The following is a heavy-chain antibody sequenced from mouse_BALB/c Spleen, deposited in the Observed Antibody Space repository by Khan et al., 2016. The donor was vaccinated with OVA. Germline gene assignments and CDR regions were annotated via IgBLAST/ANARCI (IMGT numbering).Heavy chain of an antibody. CDR1: GYSITSDYA. V-gene: IGHV3-2*02. CDR3: ARSGTITTVVATDFDY. Sequence: VQLKESGPGLVKPSQSLSLTCTVTGYSITSDYAWNWIRQFPGNKLEWMGYIKYSGSTSYNPSLKSRISITRTTSKNQFFLQLSSVTTEDTATYYCARSGTITTVVATDFDYWGQGTTLTVSS. CDR2: IKYSGST. D-gene: IGHD1-1*01. J-gene: IGHJ2*01.